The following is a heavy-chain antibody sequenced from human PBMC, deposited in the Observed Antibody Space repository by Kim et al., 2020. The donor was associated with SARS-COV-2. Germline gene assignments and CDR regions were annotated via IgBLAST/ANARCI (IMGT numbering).Heavy chain of an antibody. Sequence: GGSLRLSCAASGFTFSSYAMSWVRQAPGKWLEWVSAISGSGGSTYYADSVKGRFTISRDNSKNTLYLQMNSLRAEDTAVYYCAKRGRTYYDFWSGSRGMDVWGQGTTVTVSS. CDR1: GFTFSSYA. D-gene: IGHD3-3*01. V-gene: IGHV3-23*01. CDR3: AKRGRTYYDFWSGSRGMDV. J-gene: IGHJ6*02. CDR2: ISGSGGST.